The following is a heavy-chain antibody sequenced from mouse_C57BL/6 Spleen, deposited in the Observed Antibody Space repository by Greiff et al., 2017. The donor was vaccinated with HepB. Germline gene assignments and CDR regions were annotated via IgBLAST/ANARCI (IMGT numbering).Heavy chain of an antibody. CDR2: ISSGSSTI. D-gene: IGHD1-1*01. CDR3: ARGRREIYAMDY. J-gene: IGHJ4*01. CDR1: GFTFSDYG. Sequence: DVKLQESGGGLVKPGGSLKLSCAASGFTFSDYGMHWVRQAPEKGLEWVAYISSGSSTIYYADTVKGRFTISRDNAKNTLFLQMTSLRSEDTAMYYCARGRREIYAMDYWGQGTSVTVSS. V-gene: IGHV5-17*01.